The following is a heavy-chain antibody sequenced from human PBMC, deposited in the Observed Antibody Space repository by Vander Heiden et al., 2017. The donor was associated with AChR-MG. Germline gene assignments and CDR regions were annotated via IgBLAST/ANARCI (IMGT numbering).Heavy chain of an antibody. CDR2: ISSSSSYI. Sequence: EVQLVESGGGMVKPGGSWRLSCAASGLTFSSYGMNWVRQAPRKGLEWVSSISSSSSYIYYADSVKGRFTISRDNAKNSLYLQMNSLRAEDTAVYYCARDQMSGDYGGGFGYWGQGTLVTVSS. J-gene: IGHJ4*02. V-gene: IGHV3-21*01. CDR1: GLTFSSYG. D-gene: IGHD4-17*01. CDR3: ARDQMSGDYGGGFGY.